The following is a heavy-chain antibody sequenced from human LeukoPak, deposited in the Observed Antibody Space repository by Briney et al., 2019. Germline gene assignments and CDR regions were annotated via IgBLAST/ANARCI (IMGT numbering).Heavy chain of an antibody. CDR3: ATSLGQAEVSLDAFDI. J-gene: IGHJ3*02. V-gene: IGHV3-7*01. Sequence: GGSLRLSCAASGFTFSSYWMSWVRQAPGKGLEWVANIKQDGSEKYYVDSVKGRFTISRDNAKNSLYLQMNSLRAEDTAVYYCATSLGQAEVSLDAFDIWGQGTMVTVSS. CDR1: GFTFSSYW. D-gene: IGHD3-16*01. CDR2: IKQDGSEK.